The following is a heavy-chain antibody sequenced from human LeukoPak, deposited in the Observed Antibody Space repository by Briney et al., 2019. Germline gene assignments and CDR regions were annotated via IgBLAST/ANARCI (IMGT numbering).Heavy chain of an antibody. J-gene: IGHJ6*02. V-gene: IGHV3-23*01. D-gene: IGHD3-10*01. CDR3: AKETYYYGSGSSSYGMDV. Sequence: GGSLRLSCAASGFTFGNYAMNWVRQAPGKGLEWVSGISGGGASTYYADSVKGRFTISRDNSKNTLYLQMNSLRAEDTALYYCAKETYYYGSGSSSYGMDVWGQGTTVTVSS. CDR1: GFTFGNYA. CDR2: ISGGGAST.